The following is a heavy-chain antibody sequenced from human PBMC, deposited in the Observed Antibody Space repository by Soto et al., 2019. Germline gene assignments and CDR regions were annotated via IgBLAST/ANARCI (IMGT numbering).Heavy chain of an antibody. J-gene: IGHJ5*02. Sequence: SVKVSCKASGGTFSSYAISWVRQAPGQGLEWMGGIIAIFGTANYAQKFQGRVTITADESTSTAYMELSSLRSEDTAVYYCARDRSSDHTGGRWFDTWGQGTLVTVSS. D-gene: IGHD2-2*01. CDR1: GGTFSSYA. V-gene: IGHV1-69*13. CDR3: ARDRSSDHTGGRWFDT. CDR2: IIAIFGTA.